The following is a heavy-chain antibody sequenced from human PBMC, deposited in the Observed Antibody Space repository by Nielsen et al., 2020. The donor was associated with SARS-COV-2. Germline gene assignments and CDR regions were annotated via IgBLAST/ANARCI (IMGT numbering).Heavy chain of an antibody. V-gene: IGHV5-51*01. D-gene: IGHD6-13*01. J-gene: IGHJ6*02. CDR3: ARLQSSTGGGMDV. Sequence: GESLKISCKGSGYSFTSYWIGWVRQMPGKGLEWMGIIYPGDSDTRYSPSFQGQVTISADKSITTAYLHWSSLQASDSAMYYCARLQSSTGGGMDVWGQGTAVTVSS. CDR1: GYSFTSYW. CDR2: IYPGDSDT.